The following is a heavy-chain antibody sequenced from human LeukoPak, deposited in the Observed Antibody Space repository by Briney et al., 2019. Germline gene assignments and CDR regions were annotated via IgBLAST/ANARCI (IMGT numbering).Heavy chain of an antibody. V-gene: IGHV1-46*01. CDR3: ARDRAPSFAPEYSWFVP. Sequence: VASVKVSCKASGYTFTSYYMHWVRQAPGQGLEWMGIINPSGGSTSYAQKFQGRVTMTRDMSKSTVYMELSSLRSEDTAVYYCARDRAPSFAPEYSWFVPWGQGTLVTVSS. CDR2: INPSGGST. D-gene: IGHD1-14*01. CDR1: GYTFTSYY. J-gene: IGHJ5*02.